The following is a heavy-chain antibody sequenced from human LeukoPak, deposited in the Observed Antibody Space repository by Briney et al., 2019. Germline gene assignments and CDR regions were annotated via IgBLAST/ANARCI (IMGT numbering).Heavy chain of an antibody. CDR3: AKGGRYSSGWYDNDY. Sequence: GGSLRLSCAASGFTFSSYAMSWVRQAPGKGLEWVSAISGSGGSTYYADSVKGRFTISRDNSKNTLYLQMNSLRADDTAVYYCAKGGRYSSGWYDNDYWGQGTLVTVSS. D-gene: IGHD6-19*01. CDR1: GFTFSSYA. CDR2: ISGSGGST. J-gene: IGHJ4*02. V-gene: IGHV3-23*01.